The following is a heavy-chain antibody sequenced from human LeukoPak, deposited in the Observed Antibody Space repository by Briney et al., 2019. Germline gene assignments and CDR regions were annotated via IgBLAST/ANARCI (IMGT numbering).Heavy chain of an antibody. CDR1: GFTFSSYG. CDR2: ILSDGSKE. CDR3: ARDEAPQRDIVVVPAATMDV. D-gene: IGHD2-2*01. V-gene: IGHV3-30*19. Sequence: PGGSLRLSCAASGFTFSSYGMHWVRQAPGKGLEWVAVILSDGSKEFYTDSVKGRFTISRDNSKNTLYLQMNSLRSDDTAVYYCARDEAPQRDIVVVPAATMDVWGKGTTVTVSS. J-gene: IGHJ6*03.